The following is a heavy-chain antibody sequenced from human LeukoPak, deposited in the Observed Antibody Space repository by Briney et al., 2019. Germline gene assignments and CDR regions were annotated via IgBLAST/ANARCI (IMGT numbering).Heavy chain of an antibody. J-gene: IGHJ5*02. CDR2: INAGNGNT. CDR3: ARGDVYYYDSSGYYYVDWFDP. CDR1: GYTFTSYA. V-gene: IGHV1-3*03. Sequence: GASVKVSCKASGYTFTSYAMHWVRQAPGQRLEWMGWINAGNGNTKYSQEFQGRVTITRDTSASTAYMELSSLRSEDMAVYYCARGDVYYYDSSGYYYVDWFDPWGQGTLVTVSS. D-gene: IGHD3-22*01.